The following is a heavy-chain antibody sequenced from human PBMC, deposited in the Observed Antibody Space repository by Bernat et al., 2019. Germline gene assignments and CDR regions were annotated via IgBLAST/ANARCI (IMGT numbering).Heavy chain of an antibody. V-gene: IGHV3-7*01. CDR1: GFTFSSYW. CDR3: ARRGYSYRYGMDV. Sequence: EVQLVESGGDLVQPGGSLRLSCAASGFTFSSYWMSWVRQAPGKGLEWVANIKQDGSEKYYVDSVKGRFTISRDNAKNSLYLQMNSLRAEDTAVHYCARRGYSYRYGMDVWGQGTTVTVSS. D-gene: IGHD5-18*01. J-gene: IGHJ6*02. CDR2: IKQDGSEK.